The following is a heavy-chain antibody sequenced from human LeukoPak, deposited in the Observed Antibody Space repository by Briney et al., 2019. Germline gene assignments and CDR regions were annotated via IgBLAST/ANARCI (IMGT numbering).Heavy chain of an antibody. Sequence: ASVKVSCKASGYTFTTYGISWVRQAPGQGLEWMGWVSAYNGNTNYAQKLQGRVTMTTDTSTSTAYMEVRSLRSDDTAVYYCARDSGSYYFDYWGQGTLVTVSS. CDR2: VSAYNGNT. V-gene: IGHV1-18*01. CDR3: ARDSGSYYFDY. CDR1: GYTFTTYG. J-gene: IGHJ4*02. D-gene: IGHD1-26*01.